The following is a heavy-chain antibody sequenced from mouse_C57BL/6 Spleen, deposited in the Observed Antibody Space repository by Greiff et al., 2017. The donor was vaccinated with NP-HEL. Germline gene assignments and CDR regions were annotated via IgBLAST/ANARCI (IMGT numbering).Heavy chain of an antibody. CDR2: INSDGGST. V-gene: IGHV5-2*01. CDR3: ARPSTMITDPYYYAMDY. J-gene: IGHJ4*01. D-gene: IGHD2-4*01. Sequence: EVKLVESGGGLVQPGESLKLSCESNEYEFPSHDMSWVRKTPEKRLELVAAINSDGGSTYYPDTMERRFIISRDNTKKTLYLQMSSLRSEDTALYYCARPSTMITDPYYYAMDYWGQGTSVTVSS. CDR1: EYEFPSHD.